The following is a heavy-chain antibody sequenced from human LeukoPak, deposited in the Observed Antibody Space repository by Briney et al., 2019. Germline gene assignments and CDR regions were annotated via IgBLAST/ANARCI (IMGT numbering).Heavy chain of an antibody. Sequence: SVKVSCKASGGSFSSYVITWVRQAPGQRLEWMGRIIPLLGVSNFAQKFQGRVTITADKSTNTAHMELSRLESGDTAVYYCTREGVYAPDPSSYHRDAFDIWGQGTVVIVSS. CDR3: TREGVYAPDPSSYHRDAFDI. J-gene: IGHJ3*02. D-gene: IGHD3-16*02. CDR2: IIPLLGVS. CDR1: GGSFSSYV. V-gene: IGHV1-69*04.